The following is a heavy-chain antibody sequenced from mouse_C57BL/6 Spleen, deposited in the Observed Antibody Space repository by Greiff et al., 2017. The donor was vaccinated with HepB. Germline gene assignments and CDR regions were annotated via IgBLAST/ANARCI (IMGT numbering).Heavy chain of an antibody. D-gene: IGHD2-1*01. Sequence: QVQLQQSGAELMKPGASVKLSCKASGYTFTGYWIEWVKQRPGHGLEWIGEILPGSGSTNYNEKFKGKATFTADKSSNTAYMQLSSLTTEDSAIYYCAGEGGNYSWGFDVWGTGTTVTVSS. CDR1: GYTFTGYW. J-gene: IGHJ1*03. V-gene: IGHV1-9*01. CDR2: ILPGSGST. CDR3: AGEGGNYSWGFDV.